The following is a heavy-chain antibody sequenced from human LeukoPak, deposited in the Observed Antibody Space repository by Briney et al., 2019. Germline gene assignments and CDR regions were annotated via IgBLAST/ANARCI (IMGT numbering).Heavy chain of an antibody. V-gene: IGHV4-39*07. CDR2: IYYSGST. D-gene: IGHD3-9*01. CDR1: GGSISSSSYY. CDR3: ARGILTGLDYFDS. Sequence: SETLSLTCTVSGGSISSSSYYWGWIRQPPGKGLEWIGSIYYSGSTYYNPSLKSRVTISVDTSKNQFSLKLSSVTAADTAVYYCARGILTGLDYFDSWGQGILVTVSS. J-gene: IGHJ4*02.